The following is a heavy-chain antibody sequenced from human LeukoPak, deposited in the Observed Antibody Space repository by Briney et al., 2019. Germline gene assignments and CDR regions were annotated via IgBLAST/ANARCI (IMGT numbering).Heavy chain of an antibody. CDR1: GGSISGGGYY. D-gene: IGHD4-23*01. CDR2: IYYSGST. Sequence: PSETLSLTCTVSGGSISGGGYYWSWIRQHPGKGLEWIGYIYYSGSTYYNPSLKSRVTISVDTSKNQFSLKLSSVTAADTAVYYCARDLDGGNVGLFDYWGQGTLGTVSA. V-gene: IGHV4-31*03. CDR3: ARDLDGGNVGLFDY. J-gene: IGHJ4*02.